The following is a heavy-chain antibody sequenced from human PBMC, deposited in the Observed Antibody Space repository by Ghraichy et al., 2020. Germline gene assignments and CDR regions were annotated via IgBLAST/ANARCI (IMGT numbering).Heavy chain of an antibody. CDR2: IDYGGST. D-gene: IGHD6-19*01. CDR1: GYSISTTNW. J-gene: IGHJ4*02. Sequence: LSLTCAVSGYSISTTNWWGWIRQPPGKGLEWIGHIDYGGSTYYNPALKSRVTMSIDTSKNQFSLKLSSVTAVDTAVYYCARMAVAGSRARELDYWGQGTLVTVPS. V-gene: IGHV4-28*01. CDR3: ARMAVAGSRARELDY.